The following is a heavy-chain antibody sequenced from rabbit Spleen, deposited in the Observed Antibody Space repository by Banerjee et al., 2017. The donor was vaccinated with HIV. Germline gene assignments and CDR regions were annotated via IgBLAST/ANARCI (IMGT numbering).Heavy chain of an antibody. CDR1: GIDFSSSDY. J-gene: IGHJ4*01. CDR3: ARDSAGREDFNL. Sequence: QEPLKESGGGLVTPGGNLTLTCTASGIDFSSSDYMCWVRQAPGKGLEWIGCIDVTKSVVTYYETWAKGRFTISKVSSTTVTLQMTSLTAADTATYFCARDSAGREDFNLWGPGTLVTVS. V-gene: IGHV1S45*01. CDR2: IDVTKSVVT. D-gene: IGHD4-2*01.